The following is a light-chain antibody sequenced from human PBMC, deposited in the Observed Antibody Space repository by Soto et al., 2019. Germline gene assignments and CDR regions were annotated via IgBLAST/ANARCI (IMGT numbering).Light chain of an antibody. Sequence: EIVWTQSPGTLSLSPGERATLSCRASQSVTSSYLAWYQQKPGQAPRLLIYGASSRATGIPDRFSGSGSGTDFTLTINRLKPEDFAVYYCQQYGSSPRTFGQGTKLEIK. V-gene: IGKV3-20*01. CDR1: QSVTSSY. J-gene: IGKJ2*01. CDR3: QQYGSSPRT. CDR2: GAS.